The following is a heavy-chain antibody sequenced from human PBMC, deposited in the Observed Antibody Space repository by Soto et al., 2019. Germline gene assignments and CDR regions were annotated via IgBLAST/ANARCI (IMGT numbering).Heavy chain of an antibody. J-gene: IGHJ6*04. Sequence: SETLSLTCSVSGDSSSTYYWGWIRQPPGKGLEWIGYINYSGRTNHNPSLKSRVTTSVDTSKNQFSLKLSSVTAADTAVYYCARAVIVEATLVTNSSHSEMDVLCKGTTVTVSS. V-gene: IGHV4-59*01. CDR3: ARAVIVEATLVTNSSHSEMDV. D-gene: IGHD2-21*01. CDR2: INYSGRT. CDR1: GDSSSTYY.